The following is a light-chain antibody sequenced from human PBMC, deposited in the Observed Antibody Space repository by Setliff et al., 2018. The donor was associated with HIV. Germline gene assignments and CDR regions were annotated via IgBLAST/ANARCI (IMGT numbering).Light chain of an antibody. Sequence: EIVLTQSPGTLSVSPGERATLSCRASQSVSSNYLAWHQQKPGQAPRLLIYGASSRATGIPDRFSGSGSGTDFTLTISRVEPEDFAVYYCQHYGSSPFTFGGGTKVDIK. V-gene: IGKV3-20*01. CDR1: QSVSSNY. CDR3: QHYGSSPFT. J-gene: IGKJ4*01. CDR2: GAS.